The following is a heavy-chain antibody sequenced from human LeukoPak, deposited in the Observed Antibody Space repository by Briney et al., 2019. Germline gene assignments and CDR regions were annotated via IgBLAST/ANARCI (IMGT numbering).Heavy chain of an antibody. V-gene: IGHV4-39*02. CDR1: GGSISSSSYY. CDR3: ARDSSSWYIVPYFDY. D-gene: IGHD6-13*01. Sequence: SETLSLTCTVSGGSISSSSYYWGWIRQPPGKGLEWIGSIYYSGSTYYNPSLKSRVTISVDTSKNQFSLQLNSVTPEDTAVYYCARDSSSWYIVPYFDYWGQGTLVTVSS. CDR2: IYYSGST. J-gene: IGHJ4*02.